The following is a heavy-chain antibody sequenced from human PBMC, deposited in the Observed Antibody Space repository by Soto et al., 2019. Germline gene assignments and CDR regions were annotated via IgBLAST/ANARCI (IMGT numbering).Heavy chain of an antibody. CDR2: IIPIFGTA. D-gene: IGHD3-10*02. Sequence: SSVKGSCKAAGGTFSSYASSWVRQATGQGLEWMGGIIPIFGTANYAQKFQGRVTITADESTSTAYMELSSLRSEDTAVYYCARVFGELPQKRVYYYYYGMDVWGQGTTVTVSS. V-gene: IGHV1-69*01. J-gene: IGHJ6*02. CDR3: ARVFGELPQKRVYYYYYGMDV. CDR1: GGTFSSYA.